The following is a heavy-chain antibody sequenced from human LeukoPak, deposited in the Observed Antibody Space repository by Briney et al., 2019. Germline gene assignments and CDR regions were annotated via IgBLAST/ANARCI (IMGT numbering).Heavy chain of an antibody. V-gene: IGHV1-2*02. J-gene: IGHJ4*02. D-gene: IGHD6-6*01. CDR2: INPNIGGT. CDR1: GYSFTGYH. CDR3: ARLAAPRDY. Sequence: ASVKVSCKASGYSFTGYHIHWVRQAPGQGLEWMGYINPNIGGTDYAQKFQGRVTITRDTSISTAYMELSGPRSDDTAVYYCARLAAPRDYWGQGTLVTVSS.